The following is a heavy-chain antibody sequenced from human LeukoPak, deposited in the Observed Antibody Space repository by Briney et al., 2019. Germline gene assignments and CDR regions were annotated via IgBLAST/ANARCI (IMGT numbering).Heavy chain of an antibody. J-gene: IGHJ4*02. CDR2: VIPVLGTT. CDR3: ARDDGSATLGFDS. D-gene: IGHD1-26*01. CDR1: GTTFSRSA. V-gene: IGHV1-69*05. Sequence: ASVKVSCKASGTTFSRSAISWVRQAPGQGLEWMGGVIPVLGTTNYAQKFQDRVSITTDESMSTAYMEVSSLRSVDTAVYYCARDDGSATLGFDSWGQGTLVTVSS.